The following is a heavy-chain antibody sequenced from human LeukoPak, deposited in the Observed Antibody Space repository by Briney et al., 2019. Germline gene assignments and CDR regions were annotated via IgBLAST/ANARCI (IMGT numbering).Heavy chain of an antibody. Sequence: SVEVSCKASGGTFSSYAISWVRQAPGQGLEWMGGIIPIFGTANFAQKFQGRVTITADESTSTAYMELSSLRSEDTAVYYCARAKGYSSRSFDPWGQGTLVTVSS. J-gene: IGHJ5*02. CDR2: IIPIFGTA. CDR3: ARAKGYSSRSFDP. V-gene: IGHV1-69*13. D-gene: IGHD6-13*01. CDR1: GGTFSSYA.